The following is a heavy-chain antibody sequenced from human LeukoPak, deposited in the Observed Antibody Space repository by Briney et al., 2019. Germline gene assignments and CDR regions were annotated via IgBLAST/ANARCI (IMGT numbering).Heavy chain of an antibody. CDR2: INSDGSST. D-gene: IGHD3-3*01. CDR1: GFTFSSYW. V-gene: IGHV3-74*01. CDR3: ARSDFAVARYYYYGMDV. Sequence: GGSLRLSCAASGFTFSSYWMHWARQAPGKGLVWVSRINSDGSSTSYADSVKGRFTISRDNAKNTLYLQMNSLRAEDTAVYYCARSDFAVARYYYYGMDVWGQGTTVTVSS. J-gene: IGHJ6*02.